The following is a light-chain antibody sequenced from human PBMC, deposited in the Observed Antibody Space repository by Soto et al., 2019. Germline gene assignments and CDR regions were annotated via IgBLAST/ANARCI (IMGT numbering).Light chain of an antibody. CDR3: QQSYSTLSWT. J-gene: IGKJ1*01. Sequence: GDRVTITCRASQGIRTDLGWYQQKPGKAPKLLIYAASSLQSGVPSRFSGSGSGTDLTLTISSLQPEDFATYYCQQSYSTLSWTFGQGTKVDIK. CDR2: AAS. V-gene: IGKV1-39*01. CDR1: QGIRTD.